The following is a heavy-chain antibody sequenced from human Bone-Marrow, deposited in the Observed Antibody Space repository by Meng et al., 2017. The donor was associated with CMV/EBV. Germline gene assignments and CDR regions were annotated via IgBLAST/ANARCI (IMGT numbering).Heavy chain of an antibody. CDR1: GYSFTSYW. V-gene: IGHV5-51*01. Sequence: GESLKISCKGSGYSFTSYWIGWVRQMPGKGLEWMGIIYPGDSDTRYSPSFQGQVTISADKSISTAYLQWSSLKASDTAMYYCARIRRPRIEVGDWGYWGQGTLVTVYS. CDR2: IYPGDSDT. D-gene: IGHD2-21*01. CDR3: ARIRRPRIEVGDWGY. J-gene: IGHJ4*02.